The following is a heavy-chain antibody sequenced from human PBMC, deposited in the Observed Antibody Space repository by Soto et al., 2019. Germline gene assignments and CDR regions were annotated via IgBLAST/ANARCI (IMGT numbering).Heavy chain of an antibody. Sequence: LSLTCTVSXGSISSGGYYWSWIRQHPGKGLEWIGYIYYSGSTYYNPSLKSRVTISVDTSKNQFSLKLSSVTAADTAVYYCARARQYCSSTSCQYYFDYWGQGTLVTVSS. CDR2: IYYSGST. J-gene: IGHJ4*02. CDR3: ARARQYCSSTSCQYYFDY. CDR1: XGSISSGGYY. V-gene: IGHV4-31*03. D-gene: IGHD2-2*01.